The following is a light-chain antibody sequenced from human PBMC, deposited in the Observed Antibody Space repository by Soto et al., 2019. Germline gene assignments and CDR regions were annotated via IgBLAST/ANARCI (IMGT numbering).Light chain of an antibody. CDR1: QSPLHSNGYNY. J-gene: IGKJ1*01. Sequence: DVVMTQSPLSLPVTPGEPASISCRSSQSPLHSNGYNYLDWYVQKPGQSPQLLIYLGSHRAPGVPDRFSGSASGTDFTLKISRVEAEDVGVYYCMQGLQTRTFG. CDR3: MQGLQTRT. V-gene: IGKV2-28*01. CDR2: LGS.